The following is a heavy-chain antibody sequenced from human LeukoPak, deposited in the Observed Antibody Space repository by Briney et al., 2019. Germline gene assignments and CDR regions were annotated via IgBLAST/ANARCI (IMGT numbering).Heavy chain of an antibody. CDR3: ARAAYSHDAFDI. CDR1: GGSISSGSYY. D-gene: IGHD6-13*01. Sequence: PSETLSLTCAVSGGSISSGSYYWSWIRQPAGKGLEWIGRIYTSGSTNYNPSLKSRVTISVDTSKNQFSLKLSSVTAADTAVYYCARAAYSHDAFDIWGQGTMVTVSS. V-gene: IGHV4-61*02. J-gene: IGHJ3*02. CDR2: IYTSGST.